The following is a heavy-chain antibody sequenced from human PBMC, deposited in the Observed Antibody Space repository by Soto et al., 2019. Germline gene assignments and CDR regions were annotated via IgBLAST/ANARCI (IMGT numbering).Heavy chain of an antibody. Sequence: PGGSLRLSCAASGFTFSSYWMSWVRQAPGKGLEWVANIKQDGSEKYYVDSVKGRFTISRDNAKYSLYLQMNSLRAEDTAVYYCARVKISSWAYYYYGMDVWGQGTTVTVSS. V-gene: IGHV3-7*01. D-gene: IGHD2-2*01. CDR1: GFTFSSYW. CDR2: IKQDGSEK. J-gene: IGHJ6*02. CDR3: ARVKISSWAYYYYGMDV.